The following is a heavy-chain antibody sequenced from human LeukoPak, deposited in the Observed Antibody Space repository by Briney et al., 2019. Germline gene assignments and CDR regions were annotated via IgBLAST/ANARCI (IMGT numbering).Heavy chain of an antibody. J-gene: IGHJ4*02. V-gene: IGHV4-34*01. CDR2: INHSGST. CDR3: ARATMIVVVPNRTRDFDY. D-gene: IGHD3-22*01. CDR1: GGSFSGYY. Sequence: ASETLSLTCAVHGGSFSGYYWSWIRQPPGKGLEWIGEINHSGSTNYNPSLKSRVTISGDTCKNQFSLELSSVTAADTAVYYCARATMIVVVPNRTRDFDYWGQGTLVTVSS.